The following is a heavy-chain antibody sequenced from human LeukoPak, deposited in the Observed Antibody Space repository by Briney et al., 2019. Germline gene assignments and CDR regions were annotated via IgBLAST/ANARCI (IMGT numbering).Heavy chain of an antibody. CDR3: AKGRAGSSREYFAWFDP. CDR1: GFTFSSYA. V-gene: IGHV3-23*01. Sequence: GGSLRLSCAASGFTFSSYAMTWVRQAPGKGLQWVSVITGGGGSTYYADSVKGRFTISRDNSKSTLYLQMSSLRADDTAVYYCAKGRAGSSREYFAWFDPWGQGTLVTVSP. CDR2: ITGGGGST. D-gene: IGHD3-9*01. J-gene: IGHJ5*02.